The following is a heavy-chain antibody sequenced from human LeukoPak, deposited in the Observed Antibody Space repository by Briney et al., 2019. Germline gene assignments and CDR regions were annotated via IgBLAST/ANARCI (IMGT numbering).Heavy chain of an antibody. CDR1: GFTFSSSA. Sequence: GGSLRLSCAASGFTFSSSAMSWVRQAPGKGLEWVSAISSNGGYTYYADSVQGRFTISRDNSKNTLYLQMNSLRAEDTAVYYCAKDSGGFDYWGQGTLVTVSS. V-gene: IGHV3-23*01. J-gene: IGHJ4*02. CDR3: AKDSGGFDY. D-gene: IGHD3-10*01. CDR2: ISSNGGYT.